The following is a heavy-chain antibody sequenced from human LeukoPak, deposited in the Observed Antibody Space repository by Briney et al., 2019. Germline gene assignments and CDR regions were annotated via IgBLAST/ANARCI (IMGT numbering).Heavy chain of an antibody. CDR1: GYSISSGYY. D-gene: IGHD2-2*01. Sequence: SETLSLTCAVSGYSISSGYYWGWIRQPPGKGLKWIGRIYTTGSTDYNPSLKSRVTMSVDTSKNQFSLKLTSVTVADTALYYCARAPTSSTSSSSPFDIWGQGTMVTVSS. J-gene: IGHJ3*02. V-gene: IGHV4-38-2*01. CDR2: IYTTGST. CDR3: ARAPTSSTSSSSPFDI.